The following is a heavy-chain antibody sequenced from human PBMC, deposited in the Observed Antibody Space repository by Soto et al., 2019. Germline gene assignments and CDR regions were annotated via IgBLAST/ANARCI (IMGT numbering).Heavy chain of an antibody. CDR1: GGSFSGYY. V-gene: IGHV4-34*01. CDR2: INHSGST. Sequence: SETLSLTCAVYGGSFSGYYWSWIRQPPGKGLEWIGEINHSGSTNYNPSLKSRVTISVDTSKNQFSLKLSSVTAADTAVYYSAKDQTYYDFWSGYPTLLPTLYYYFGMDVWGEATKVTVPS. D-gene: IGHD3-3*01. J-gene: IGHJ6*04. CDR3: AKDQTYYDFWSGYPTLLPTLYYYFGMDV.